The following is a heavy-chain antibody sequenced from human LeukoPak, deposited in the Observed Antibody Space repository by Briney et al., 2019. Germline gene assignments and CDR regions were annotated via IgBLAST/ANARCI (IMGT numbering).Heavy chain of an antibody. CDR1: GGSFSGYY. J-gene: IGHJ4*02. CDR3: ARLQLPGHLDY. Sequence: SETLSLTCAVYGGSFSGYYWSWIRQPPGKGLEWIGEINHSGSTNYNPSLKSRVTISVDTSKNQFSLKLSSVTAADTAVYYCARLQLPGHLDYWGQETPVTVSS. D-gene: IGHD5-18*01. V-gene: IGHV4-34*01. CDR2: INHSGST.